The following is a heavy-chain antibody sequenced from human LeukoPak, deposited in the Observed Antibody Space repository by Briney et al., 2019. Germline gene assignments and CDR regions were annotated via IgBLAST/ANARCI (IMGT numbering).Heavy chain of an antibody. CDR2: IYPDDFDT. CDR3: ARTQCSTGGAFDI. Sequence: GESLNLSCKGPGYSFTNYWIGLVRQTPGKGPGWMGIIYPDDFDTRNSPSFQGQVTISADTSISTAYLQWSSLKDSDAAMYYCARTQCSTGGAFDIWGQGTVVIVSS. V-gene: IGHV5-51*01. CDR1: GYSFTNYW. J-gene: IGHJ3*02. D-gene: IGHD2-8*02.